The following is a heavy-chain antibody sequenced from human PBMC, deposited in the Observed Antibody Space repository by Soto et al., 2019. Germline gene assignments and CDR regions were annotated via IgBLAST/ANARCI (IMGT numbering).Heavy chain of an antibody. CDR1: GGSVSSGSYY. J-gene: IGHJ5*02. CDR2: IYYSGST. V-gene: IGHV4-61*01. CDR3: AREGIQITIFGVVTLGWFDP. Sequence: SETLSLTCTVSGGSVSSGSYYWSWIRQPPGKGLEWIGYIYYSGSTNYNPSLKSRVTISVDTSKNQFSLKLSSVTAADTAVYYCAREGIQITIFGVVTLGWFDPWGQGTLVTVSS. D-gene: IGHD3-3*01.